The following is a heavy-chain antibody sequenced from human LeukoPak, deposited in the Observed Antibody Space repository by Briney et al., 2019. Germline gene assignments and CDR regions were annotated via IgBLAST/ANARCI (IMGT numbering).Heavy chain of an antibody. D-gene: IGHD6-13*01. J-gene: IGHJ4*02. V-gene: IGHV1-2*02. Sequence: ASVKISCTASGYTFTGYFMHWGWHGPPQGHGLMWWFNLNSGGTNNAQTFQASLTLTSDSSISKAHMELSRLRSDATAPYYCPRGDGTQVGDTTSWQTFDSWGQGTLVTVSS. CDR2: FNLNSGGT. CDR1: GYTFTGYF. CDR3: PRGDGTQVGDTTSWQTFDS.